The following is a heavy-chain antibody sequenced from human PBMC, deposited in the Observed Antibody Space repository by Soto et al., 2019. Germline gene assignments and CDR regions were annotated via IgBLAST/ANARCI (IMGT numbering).Heavy chain of an antibody. CDR2: ISAYNGNI. V-gene: IGHV1-18*01. D-gene: IGHD2-2*01. CDR1: GYTFTSYG. CDR3: ARSVVVVPAAPYNWFDP. J-gene: IGHJ5*02. Sequence: QVQLVQSGAEVKKPGASVKVSCKASGYTFTSYGISWVRQAPGQGLEWMGWISAYNGNINYAQKLQGRVTMTTDTSTSTAYMELRSLRSDDTAVYYCARSVVVVPAAPYNWFDPWGQGTLVTVSS.